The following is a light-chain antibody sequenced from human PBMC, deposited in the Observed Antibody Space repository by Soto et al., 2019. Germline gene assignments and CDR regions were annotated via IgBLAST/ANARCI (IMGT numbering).Light chain of an antibody. V-gene: IGKV3-20*01. J-gene: IGKJ1*01. Sequence: EIVLTQSPGTLSLSPGERATLSCRASQSVSSSYLAWYQQKPGQAPRLLIYGASSRATGIPDRFSGSGSGTVFTLTISRLEPEDFAVYYCQQLGTFGQGTKVDIK. CDR3: QQLGT. CDR2: GAS. CDR1: QSVSSSY.